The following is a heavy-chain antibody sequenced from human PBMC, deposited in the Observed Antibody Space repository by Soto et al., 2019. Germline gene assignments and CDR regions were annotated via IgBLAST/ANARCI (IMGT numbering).Heavy chain of an antibody. CDR3: ARRGYSGSYYYYYGMDV. CDR1: GYSFTSYW. CDR2: IYPGDSDT. V-gene: IGHV5-51*01. D-gene: IGHD1-26*01. Sequence: GESLKISCKGSGYSFTSYWIGWVRQMPGKGLEWMGIIYPGDSDTRYSPSFQGQVTISADKSISTAYLQWSSLKASDTAMYYCARRGYSGSYYYYYGMDVWGQGTTVTVSS. J-gene: IGHJ6*02.